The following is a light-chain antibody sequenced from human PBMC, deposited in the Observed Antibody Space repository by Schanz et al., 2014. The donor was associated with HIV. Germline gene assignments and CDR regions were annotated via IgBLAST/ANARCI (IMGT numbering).Light chain of an antibody. CDR1: QSVSSN. CDR3: QQYSNWPPWT. V-gene: IGKV3-15*01. J-gene: IGKJ1*01. Sequence: ETVMTQSPATLSVSPGESATLSCRASQSVSSNLAWYQQKPGQAPRLLIYRASTRATGIPARFSGSGSGTEFTLTISSLLSEDFAVYYCQQYSNWPPWTFGQGTKVEIK. CDR2: RAS.